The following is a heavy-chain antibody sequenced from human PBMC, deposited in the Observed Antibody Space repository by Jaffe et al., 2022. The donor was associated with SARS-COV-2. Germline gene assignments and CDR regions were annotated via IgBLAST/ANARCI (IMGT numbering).Heavy chain of an antibody. Sequence: EVQLVESGGGLVKPGGSLRLSCAASGFTFSSYSMNWVRQAPGKGLEWVSSISSSSSYIYYADSVKGRFTISRDNAKNSLYLQMNSLRAEDTAVYYCAREWDTMVRGVIINWGQGTLVTVSS. V-gene: IGHV3-21*01. CDR2: ISSSSSYI. CDR3: AREWDTMVRGVIIN. J-gene: IGHJ4*02. CDR1: GFTFSSYS. D-gene: IGHD3-10*01.